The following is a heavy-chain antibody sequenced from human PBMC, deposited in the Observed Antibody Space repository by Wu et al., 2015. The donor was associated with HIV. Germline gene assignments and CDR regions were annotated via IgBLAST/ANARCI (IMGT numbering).Heavy chain of an antibody. CDR1: GYTFTGYY. CDR2: ISAYNGNT. V-gene: IGHV1-18*04. CDR3: ARESLEEMATIGHLDY. Sequence: QVQLVQSGAEVRKPGASVKVSCKTSGYTFTGYYLHWVRQAPGQGLEWMGWISAYNGNTNYAQKLQGRVTMTTDTSTSTAYMELRSLRSDDTAVYYCARESLEEMATIGHLDYWGQGTLVTVSS. D-gene: IGHD5-24*01. J-gene: IGHJ4*02.